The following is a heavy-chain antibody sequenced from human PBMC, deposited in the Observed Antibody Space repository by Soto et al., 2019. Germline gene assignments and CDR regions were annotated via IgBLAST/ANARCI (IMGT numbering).Heavy chain of an antibody. D-gene: IGHD3-10*01. CDR3: AKVRLASGSGVRFVP. J-gene: IGHJ5*02. V-gene: IGHV3-23*01. Sequence: EVQLLESGGGLVQPGGSLRLSCAASGFTFSSYAMSWVRQAPGKGLEWVSAISGSGSDTYYAGSVKGRFTISRDNSKNTLYLQMNSLRVEDSALYYCAKVRLASGSGVRFVPWGQGTLVTVSS. CDR1: GFTFSSYA. CDR2: ISGSGSDT.